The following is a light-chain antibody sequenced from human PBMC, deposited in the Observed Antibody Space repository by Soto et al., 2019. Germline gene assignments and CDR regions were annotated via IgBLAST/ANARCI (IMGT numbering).Light chain of an antibody. CDR2: AAS. Sequence: DIQMTQSPSSLSASVGDRVTITCRASQSISSYLNWYQQKPGKAPKLLIYAASSLQSGVPSRFSGSGSGTDFTLTISSLQPEDFATDYCQQSYSTPQTWTFGQGTKVEIK. J-gene: IGKJ1*01. CDR1: QSISSY. CDR3: QQSYSTPQTWT. V-gene: IGKV1-39*01.